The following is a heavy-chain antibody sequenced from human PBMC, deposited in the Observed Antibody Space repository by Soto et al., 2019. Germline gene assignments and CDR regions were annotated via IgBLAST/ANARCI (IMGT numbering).Heavy chain of an antibody. CDR2: LSGGGGST. V-gene: IGHV3-23*01. CDR3: AISCRGATSKTFFDS. CDR1: GFTFSSYA. J-gene: IGHJ4*02. D-gene: IGHD2-15*01. Sequence: GGSLRLSCAASGFTFSSYAMAWVRQAPGKGLEWVSALSGGGGSTYYADSVKGRFTISRDNSKDTLYLQMNRLKAEDTAVYYCAISCRGATSKTFFDSWGQEALVTVSS.